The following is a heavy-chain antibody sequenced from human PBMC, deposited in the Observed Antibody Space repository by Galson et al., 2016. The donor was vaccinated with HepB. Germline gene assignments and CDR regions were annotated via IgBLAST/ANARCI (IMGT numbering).Heavy chain of an antibody. D-gene: IGHD3-3*01. CDR3: AKVKTGGDYDFWSLDY. V-gene: IGHV3-30-3*01. Sequence: SLRLSCAASGFTFRSYIFHWVRQSPGKGLEWVAAISYDGSNTFYADSVKGRFTIYRDNSQNTLSLQMNSLRGEDTAVYYCAKVKTGGDYDFWSLDYWGQGAVVSVSS. CDR1: GFTFRSYI. CDR2: ISYDGSNT. J-gene: IGHJ4*02.